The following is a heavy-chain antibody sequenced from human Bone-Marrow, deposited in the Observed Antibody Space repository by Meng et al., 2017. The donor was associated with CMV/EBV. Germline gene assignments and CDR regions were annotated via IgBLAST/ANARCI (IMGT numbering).Heavy chain of an antibody. CDR1: GFTFSSYA. Sequence: EGSLRLSCAASGFTFSSYAMHWVRQAPGKGLEWVAVISYDGSNKYYADSVKGRFTISRDNSKNTLYLQMNSLRAEDTAVYYCARVLGGATATGYWGQGTLVTVSS. V-gene: IGHV3-30-3*01. CDR3: ARVLGGATATGY. CDR2: ISYDGSNK. D-gene: IGHD1-26*01. J-gene: IGHJ4*02.